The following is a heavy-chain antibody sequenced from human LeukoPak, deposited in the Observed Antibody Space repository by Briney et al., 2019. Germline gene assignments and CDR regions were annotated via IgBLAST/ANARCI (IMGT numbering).Heavy chain of an antibody. J-gene: IGHJ2*01. Sequence: VASVKVSCKASGGTFSSYAISWVRQAPGQGLEWMGRIIPILGIANYAQKFQGRVTITTDESTSTAYMELSSLRSEDTAVYYCARGVVVVPAALYWYFDLWGRGTLVTVSS. CDR3: ARGVVVVPAALYWYFDL. D-gene: IGHD2-2*01. CDR2: IIPILGIA. CDR1: GGTFSSYA. V-gene: IGHV1-69*04.